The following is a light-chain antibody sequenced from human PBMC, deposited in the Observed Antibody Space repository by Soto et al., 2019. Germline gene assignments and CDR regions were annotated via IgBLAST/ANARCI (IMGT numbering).Light chain of an antibody. CDR2: GAS. CDR1: QSVRRNY. Sequence: EFVLTHSPGTLSLSPGERATLSCRASQSVRRNYLAWYQQKPGQAPRLLIYGASSRATGIPPRFSGSGSGTDFTLTISSLEPEDAAVYCCQHCQMWLITFGQGTRLE. V-gene: IGKV3-20*01. J-gene: IGKJ5*01. CDR3: QHCQMWLIT.